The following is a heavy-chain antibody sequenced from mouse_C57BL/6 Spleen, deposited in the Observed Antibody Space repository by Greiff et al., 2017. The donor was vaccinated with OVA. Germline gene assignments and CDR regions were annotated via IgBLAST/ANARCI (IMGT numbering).Heavy chain of an antibody. J-gene: IGHJ2*01. V-gene: IGHV6-6*01. CDR3: TRKGLAGSYFDY. CDR2: IRNKANNHAT. Sequence: EVKVEESGGGLVQPGGSMKLSCAASGFTFSDSWMDWVRQSPEKGLEWVAEIRNKANNHATYYAESVKGRFTISRDDSKSSVYLQMNSLRAEDTGIYDCTRKGLAGSYFDYWGQGTTLTVSS. CDR1: GFTFSDSW. D-gene: IGHD6-1*01.